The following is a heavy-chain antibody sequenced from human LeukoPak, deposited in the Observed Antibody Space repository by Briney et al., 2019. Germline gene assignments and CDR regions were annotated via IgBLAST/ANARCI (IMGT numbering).Heavy chain of an antibody. CDR2: IRYDGSNK. CDR1: GFTFSTFA. D-gene: IGHD3-22*01. V-gene: IGHV3-30*02. Sequence: GGSLRLSCEASGFTFSTFAMIWVRQPPGKGLEWVAFIRYDGSNKYYADSVKGRFTISRDNSKNTLYLQMNSLRAEDTAVYYCAKPDYYDSSGYYVAWGQGTLVTVSS. CDR3: AKPDYYDSSGYYVA. J-gene: IGHJ5*02.